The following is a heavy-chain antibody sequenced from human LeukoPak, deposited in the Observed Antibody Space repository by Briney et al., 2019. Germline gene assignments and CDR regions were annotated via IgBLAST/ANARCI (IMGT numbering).Heavy chain of an antibody. CDR2: INHSGST. CDR3: ARGRVYYGSGSYYAGCDY. CDR1: GGSFSGYY. D-gene: IGHD3-10*01. J-gene: IGHJ4*02. Sequence: SETLSLTCAVYGGSFSGYYWSWIRQPPGKGLEWIGEINHSGSTNYNPSLKSRVTISVDTSKNQFSLKLSSVTAAGTAVYYCARGRVYYGSGSYYAGCDYWGQGTLVTVSS. V-gene: IGHV4-34*01.